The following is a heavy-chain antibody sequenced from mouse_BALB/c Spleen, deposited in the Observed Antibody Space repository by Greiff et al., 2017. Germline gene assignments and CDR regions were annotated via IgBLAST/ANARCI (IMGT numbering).Heavy chain of an antibody. D-gene: IGHD5-5*01. V-gene: IGHV14-3*02. CDR2: IDPANGNT. J-gene: IGHJ4*01. CDR3: ASYPYYAMDY. CDR1: GFNIKDTY. Sequence: EVKLQESGAELVKPGASVKLSCTASGFNIKDTYMHWVKQRPEQGLEWIGRIDPANGNTKYDPKFQGKATITADTSSNTAYLQLSSLTSEDTAVYYCASYPYYAMDYWGQGTSVTVSS.